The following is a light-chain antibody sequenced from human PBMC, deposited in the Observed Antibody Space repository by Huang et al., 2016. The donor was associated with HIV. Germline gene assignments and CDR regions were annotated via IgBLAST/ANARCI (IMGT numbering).Light chain of an antibody. CDR1: QSVLYSSNNKNY. Sequence: DIVMTQSPDSLAVSLGERGTINCKSSQSVLYSSNNKNYLAWYQQKPGQPTKLLIYCASTRESGVPDRFSGSGSGTDFTLTISSLQAEDVAVYYCQQYYSTPLTFGGGTKVEIK. CDR2: CAS. J-gene: IGKJ4*01. CDR3: QQYYSTPLT. V-gene: IGKV4-1*01.